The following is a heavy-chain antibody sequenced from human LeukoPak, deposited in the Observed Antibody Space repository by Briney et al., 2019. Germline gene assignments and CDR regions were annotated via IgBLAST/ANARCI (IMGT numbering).Heavy chain of an antibody. V-gene: IGHV1-69*13. Sequence: ASVKVSCKASGGTFSSYAISWVRQAPGQGLEWMGGITPIFGTANYAQKFQGRVTITADESTSTAYMELSSLRSEDTAVYYCARDTQPYYYDSSGFDYWGQGTLVTVSS. CDR3: ARDTQPYYYDSSGFDY. CDR2: ITPIFGTA. D-gene: IGHD3-22*01. CDR1: GGTFSSYA. J-gene: IGHJ4*02.